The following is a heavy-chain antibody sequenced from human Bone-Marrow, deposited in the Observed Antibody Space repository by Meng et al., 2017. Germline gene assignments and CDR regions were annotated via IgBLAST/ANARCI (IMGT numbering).Heavy chain of an antibody. CDR2: IRSKAYGGTT. CDR3: TRDAYYDSSGYFPGYY. J-gene: IGHJ4*02. V-gene: IGHV3-49*04. Sequence: GGSLRLSCEGSGFTFSNAYMTWVRQVPGKGLEWVGFIRSKAYGGTTEYAASVKGRFTISRDDSKSIAYLQMNSLKTEDTAVYYCTRDAYYDSSGYFPGYYWGQGTLVTVSS. D-gene: IGHD3-22*01. CDR1: GFTFSNAY.